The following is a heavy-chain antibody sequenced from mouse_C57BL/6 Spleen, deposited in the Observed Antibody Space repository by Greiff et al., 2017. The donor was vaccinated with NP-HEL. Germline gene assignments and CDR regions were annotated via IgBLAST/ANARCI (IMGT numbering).Heavy chain of an antibody. V-gene: IGHV1-26*01. Sequence: VQLQQSGPELVKPGASVKISCKASGYTFTDYYMNWVKQSHGKSLEWIGDINPNNGGTSYNQKFKGKATLTVDKSSSTAYMELRSLTSEDSAVYYCARDSSYWYFDVWGTGTTVTVSS. CDR2: INPNNGGT. D-gene: IGHD1-1*01. J-gene: IGHJ1*03. CDR3: ARDSSYWYFDV. CDR1: GYTFTDYY.